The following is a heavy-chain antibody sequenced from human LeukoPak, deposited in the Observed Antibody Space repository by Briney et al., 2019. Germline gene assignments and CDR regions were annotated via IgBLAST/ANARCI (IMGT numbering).Heavy chain of an antibody. CDR3: AGGYGSC. CDR2: IRYDGSNK. D-gene: IGHD3-22*01. Sequence: GGSLRLSCAASGFTFSSYGMHWVRQAAGKGLEWVAFIRYDGSNKYYADSVKGRFTISRDNSKNTLYLQMNSLRAEDTAVYYGAGGYGSCWGQGTLVTVSS. CDR1: GFTFSSYG. V-gene: IGHV3-30*02. J-gene: IGHJ4*02.